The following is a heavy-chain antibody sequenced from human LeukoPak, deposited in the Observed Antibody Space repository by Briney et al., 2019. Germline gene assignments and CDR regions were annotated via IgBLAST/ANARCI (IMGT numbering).Heavy chain of an antibody. V-gene: IGHV3-7*01. J-gene: IGHJ5*02. CDR3: AREFRYYGSGSYSSP. CDR2: IKQDGSEK. CDR1: GFTFSSYW. D-gene: IGHD3-10*01. Sequence: GGSLRLSCAASGFTFSSYWMSWARQAPGKGLEWVANIKQDGSEKYYVDSVKGRFTISRDNAENSLYLQMNSLRAEDTAVYYCAREFRYYGSGSYSSPWGQGTLVTVSS.